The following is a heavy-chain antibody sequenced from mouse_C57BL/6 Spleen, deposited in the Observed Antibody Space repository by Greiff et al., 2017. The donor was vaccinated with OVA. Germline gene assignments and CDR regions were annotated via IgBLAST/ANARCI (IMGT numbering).Heavy chain of an antibody. V-gene: IGHV3-1*01. Sequence: DVKLQESGPGMVKPSQSLSLTCTVTGYSITSGYDWHWIRHFPGNKLEWMGYISYSGSTNYNPSLKSRISITHDTSKNHFFLKLNSVTTEDTATYYCARGSSYGDWYFDVWGTGTTVTVSS. CDR1: GYSITSGYD. CDR3: ARGSSYGDWYFDV. J-gene: IGHJ1*03. CDR2: ISYSGST. D-gene: IGHD1-1*01.